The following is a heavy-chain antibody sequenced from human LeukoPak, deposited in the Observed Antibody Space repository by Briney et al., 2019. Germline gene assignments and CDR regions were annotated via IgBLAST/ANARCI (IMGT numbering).Heavy chain of an antibody. CDR1: GFTVSSNY. CDR3: ARDRIAYSSSSGSY. D-gene: IGHD6-6*01. CDR2: ISSSSSYI. Sequence: GGSLRLSCAASGFTVSSNYMSWVRQAPGKGLEWVSSISSSSSYIYYADSVKGRFTISRDNAKNSLYLQMNSLRAEDTAVYYCARDRIAYSSSSGSYWGQGTLVTVSS. J-gene: IGHJ4*02. V-gene: IGHV3-21*01.